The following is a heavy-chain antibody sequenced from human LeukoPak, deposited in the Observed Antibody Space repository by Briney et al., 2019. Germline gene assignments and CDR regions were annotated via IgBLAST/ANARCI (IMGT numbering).Heavy chain of an antibody. CDR3: ARRPRYYSSGYYGLFDY. CDR1: GGSFSGYY. V-gene: IGHV4-34*01. CDR2: INHSGST. D-gene: IGHD3-22*01. Sequence: SETLSLTCAVYGGSFSGYYWSWIRQPPGKGLEWIGEINHSGSTNYNPSLKSRVTISVDTSKNQFSLKLSSVTAADTAVYYCARRPRYYSSGYYGLFDYWGQGALVTVSS. J-gene: IGHJ4*02.